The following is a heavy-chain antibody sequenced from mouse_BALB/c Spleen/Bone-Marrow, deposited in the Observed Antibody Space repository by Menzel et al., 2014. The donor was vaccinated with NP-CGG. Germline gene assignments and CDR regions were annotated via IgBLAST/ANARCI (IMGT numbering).Heavy chain of an antibody. CDR2: TNPYNDNT. V-gene: IGHV1-14*01. CDR1: GYTFTSYV. CDR3: ARHPDYAMGY. J-gene: IGHJ4*01. Sequence: VQLKESGPELVKPGASVKMSCKASGYTFTSYVMHWVKQKPGQGLEWIGYTNPYNDNTKYNEKFKGKATLTSDKSSTTAYMERSSVTSEDSAVYYCARHPDYAMGYWGQGTSVTVSS.